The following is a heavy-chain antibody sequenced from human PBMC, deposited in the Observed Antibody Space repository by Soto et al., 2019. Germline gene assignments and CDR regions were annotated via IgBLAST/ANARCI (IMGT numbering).Heavy chain of an antibody. CDR2: ISSSSSYI. D-gene: IGHD6-19*01. J-gene: IGHJ4*02. CDR1: GFTFSSYS. Sequence: EVQLVESGGGLVKPGGSLRLSCAASGFTFSSYSMNWVRQAPGKGLEWVSSISSSSSYIYYADSVKGRFTISRDNAKNSLYRQMHSLRAEDTAVYYCARGRAVAPFDYWGQGTLVTVSS. V-gene: IGHV3-21*01. CDR3: ARGRAVAPFDY.